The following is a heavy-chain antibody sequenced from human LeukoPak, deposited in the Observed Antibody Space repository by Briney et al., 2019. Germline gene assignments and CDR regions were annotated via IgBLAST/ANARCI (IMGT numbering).Heavy chain of an antibody. CDR2: INHSGST. J-gene: IGHJ4*02. D-gene: IGHD3-10*01. V-gene: IGHV4-34*01. Sequence: SETLSLTCAVYGGSFSGYYWSWIRQPPGKGLEWIGEINHSGSTNYNPSLKSRVTISVDTSKNQFSLELSSVTAADTAVYYCARSGSYYKSYYFDYWGQGTLVTVSS. CDR1: GGSFSGYY. CDR3: ARSGSYYKSYYFDY.